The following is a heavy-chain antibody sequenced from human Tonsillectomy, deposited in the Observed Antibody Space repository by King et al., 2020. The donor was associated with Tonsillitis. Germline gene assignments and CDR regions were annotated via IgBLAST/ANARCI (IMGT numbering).Heavy chain of an antibody. D-gene: IGHD5-18*01. Sequence: VQLQESGPGLVKPSQTLSLTCTVSGGSISSGSYYWSWIRQPAGKGLEWIGRIYTSGSTNYNPSLKSRVTISVDTSKNQFSLKLNSVTAADTAVYYCAREIPPGYTFGDDAFDIWGQGTMVTVSS. CDR2: IYTSGST. V-gene: IGHV4-61*02. CDR1: GGSISSGSYY. CDR3: AREIPPGYTFGDDAFDI. J-gene: IGHJ3*02.